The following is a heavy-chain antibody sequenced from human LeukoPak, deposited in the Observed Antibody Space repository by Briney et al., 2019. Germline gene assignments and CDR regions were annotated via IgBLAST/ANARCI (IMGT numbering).Heavy chain of an antibody. CDR1: GVSITSGNW. D-gene: IGHD5-12*01. V-gene: IGHV4-4*02. CDR2: IYHSGSI. CDR3: WHSGYESGLDY. Sequence: SGTLSLTCGVSGVSITSGNWWSWIRQPPGKGLEWIGEIYHSGSINYNPSLKSRVTISVDKSKNQFSLKLNSVTAADTAVYYCWHSGYESGLDYWGQGTLVTVSS. J-gene: IGHJ4*02.